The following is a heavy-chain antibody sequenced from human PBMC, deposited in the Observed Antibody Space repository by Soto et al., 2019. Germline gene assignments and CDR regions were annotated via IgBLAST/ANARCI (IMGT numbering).Heavy chain of an antibody. J-gene: IGHJ5*02. CDR1: GFTFSTYA. Sequence: GGSLRLSCAASGFTFSTYAMSWVRQAPGKGPEWVSDITSSGDNTYYADSVKGRFTISRDNSKNTLYLQMNSLRAEDTAVYYCAKRGAISSATPWFDPWGQGTLVTVSS. V-gene: IGHV3-23*01. CDR2: ITSSGDNT. CDR3: AKRGAISSATPWFDP. D-gene: IGHD2-21*01.